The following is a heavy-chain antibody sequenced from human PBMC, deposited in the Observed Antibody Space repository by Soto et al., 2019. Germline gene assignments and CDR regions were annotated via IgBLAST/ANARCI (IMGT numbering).Heavy chain of an antibody. CDR2: IIPVFGTA. V-gene: IGHV1-69*01. J-gene: IGHJ6*02. CDR1: RVAFSKFI. Sequence: QAQLEQSGGEVKKPGSSVKVSCKASRVAFSKFIVTWVRQAPGVGLEWVGGIIPVFGTANYAQKFLGRVTITADESTSTSYMEVNNLRSEDTAVYYCAKVRYSSPMGYYYGMDVWGQGTTVTVSS. CDR3: AKVRYSSPMGYYYGMDV. D-gene: IGHD2-2*01.